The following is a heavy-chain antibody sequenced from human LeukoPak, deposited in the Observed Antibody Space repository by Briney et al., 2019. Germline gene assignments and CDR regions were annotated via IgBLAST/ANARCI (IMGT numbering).Heavy chain of an antibody. Sequence: GGSLRLSCSASGFTFSNYAMSWVRQAPGKGLEWASVISGSDTSTYYADSVKGRFTISRDNSKNTLYLQMNSLRAEDTAVYYCAKHLWRDLLWFGEGYYFGYWGQGTLVTVSS. J-gene: IGHJ4*02. D-gene: IGHD3-10*01. V-gene: IGHV3-23*01. CDR2: ISGSDTST. CDR1: GFTFSNYA. CDR3: AKHLWRDLLWFGEGYYFGY.